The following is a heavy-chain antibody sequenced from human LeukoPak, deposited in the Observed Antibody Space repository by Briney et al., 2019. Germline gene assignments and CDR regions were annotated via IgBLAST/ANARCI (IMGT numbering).Heavy chain of an antibody. D-gene: IGHD2-2*01. CDR2: INANSGDT. CDR1: GYTFTGYY. J-gene: IGHJ5*01. Sequence: ASMKVSCKASGYTFTGYYMHWVRQAPGQGLEWMGWINANSGDTGYAQKFQGRVTMTRDTSVSTAYMELSRLRSDDTAVYFCARADASRWFDYWGQGALVTVSS. V-gene: IGHV1-2*02. CDR3: ARADASRWFDY.